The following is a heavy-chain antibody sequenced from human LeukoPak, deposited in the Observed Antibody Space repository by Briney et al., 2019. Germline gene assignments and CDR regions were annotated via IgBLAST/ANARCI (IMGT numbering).Heavy chain of an antibody. J-gene: IGHJ3*02. CDR3: ARGRYCSADICSGGDAFDI. V-gene: IGHV4-4*09. Sequence: PSETLSLTCTVSGGSISSYYWSWIRQPPGKGLEWIGYIYTSGSTNYNPSLKSRVTISVDTSKNQFSLKLSSVTAADTAVYYCARGRYCSADICSGGDAFDIWDQGTMVSVSS. CDR1: GGSISSYY. D-gene: IGHD2-15*01. CDR2: IYTSGST.